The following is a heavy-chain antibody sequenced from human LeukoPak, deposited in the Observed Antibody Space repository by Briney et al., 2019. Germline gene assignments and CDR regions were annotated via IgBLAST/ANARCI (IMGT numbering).Heavy chain of an antibody. CDR3: ASQDGFDI. CDR1: GFTFSSYS. J-gene: IGHJ3*02. CDR2: ISSSSSYI. Sequence: GGSLRLSCAASGFTFSSYSMNWVRQAPGKGLEWVSSISSSSSYIYYADSVKGRFTISRDNSKNTLYLQMNSLRTEDTAVYYCASQDGFDIWGQGTMVTVSS. V-gene: IGHV3-21*06.